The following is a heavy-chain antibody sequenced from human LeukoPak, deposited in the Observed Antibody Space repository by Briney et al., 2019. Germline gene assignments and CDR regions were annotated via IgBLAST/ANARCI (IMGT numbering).Heavy chain of an antibody. CDR3: ARAVVVAATEDY. V-gene: IGHV1-2*02. D-gene: IGHD2-15*01. J-gene: IGHJ4*02. Sequence: ASVKVSCKASGYTFTGYYMHWVRQAPGQGLGWMGWINPNSGGTNYAQKFQGRVTMTRDTSISTAYMELSRLRSDDTAVYYCARAVVVAATEDYWGQGTLVTVSS. CDR1: GYTFTGYY. CDR2: INPNSGGT.